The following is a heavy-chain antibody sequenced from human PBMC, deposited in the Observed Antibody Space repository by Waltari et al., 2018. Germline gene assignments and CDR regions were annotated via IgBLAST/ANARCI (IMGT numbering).Heavy chain of an antibody. CDR1: GITFSSFA. V-gene: IGHV3-23*01. Sequence: VQLFESGGGLVHTGGSVRPYGAACGITFSSFARNWVRQAPGEGLDCVSSISGIDGRTYYTDSVKGRFTISRDNSKNTLYLQMHGLRADDTAVYHCVTGFGSSSLSDFDSWGQGTRVTVSS. CDR2: ISGIDGRT. D-gene: IGHD3-10*01. CDR3: VTGFGSSSLSDFDS. J-gene: IGHJ4*02.